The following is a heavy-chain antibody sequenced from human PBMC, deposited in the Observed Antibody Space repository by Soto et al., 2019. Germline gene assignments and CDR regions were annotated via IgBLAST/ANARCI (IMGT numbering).Heavy chain of an antibody. CDR1: GGSISSGDYY. V-gene: IGHV4-30-4*01. CDR2: IYYSGST. CDR3: TGAYYDIDGYNLAP. D-gene: IGHD3-22*01. J-gene: IGHJ5*02. Sequence: PSETLSLTCTVSGGSISSGDYYWSWIRQPPGKGLEWIGYIYYSGSTYYNPSLKSRVTISVDTSKNQFSLKLSSVTAADTAVYYCTGAYYDIDGYNLAPWGQETSVTVSS.